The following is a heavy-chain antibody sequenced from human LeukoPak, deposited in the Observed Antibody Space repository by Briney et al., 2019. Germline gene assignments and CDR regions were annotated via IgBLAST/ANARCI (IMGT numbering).Heavy chain of an antibody. CDR3: TSWGDTTAEYFQR. J-gene: IGHJ1*01. D-gene: IGHD2-21*02. V-gene: IGHV3-7*01. Sequence: GGSLRLSCAGSGFIFNNYAMHWVRQPPGKGLEWVAHINPDGRDTYYVDSVKGRFTISRDNAQNSMYLQMNSLRVEDTAVYYCTSWGDTTAEYFQRWGQGTLVTVSS. CDR2: INPDGRDT. CDR1: GFIFNNYA.